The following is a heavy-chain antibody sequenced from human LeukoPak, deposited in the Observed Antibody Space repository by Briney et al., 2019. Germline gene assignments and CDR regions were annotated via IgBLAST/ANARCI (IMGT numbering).Heavy chain of an antibody. CDR3: ARDVVAAVGSFDY. D-gene: IGHD2-2*01. V-gene: IGHV4-39*07. CDR2: IYTSGST. CDR1: GGSISSSSYY. J-gene: IGHJ4*02. Sequence: SETLSLTCTVSGGSISSSSYYWGWIRQPPGKGLEWIGRIYTSGSTNYSPSLKSRVTMSVDTSKNQFSLKLSSVTAADTAVYYCARDVVAAVGSFDYWGQGTQVTVSS.